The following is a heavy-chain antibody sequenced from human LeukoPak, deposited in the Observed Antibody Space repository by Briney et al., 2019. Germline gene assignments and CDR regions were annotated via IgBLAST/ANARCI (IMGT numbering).Heavy chain of an antibody. CDR1: GGSISSYY. CDR2: IYYSGST. J-gene: IGHJ4*02. CDR3: ARHGSITGWGYFDY. D-gene: IGHD1-20*01. V-gene: IGHV4-59*08. Sequence: PSETLSLTCTVSGGSISSYYWSWIRQPPGKGLEWIGYIYYSGSTNYNPSLKSRVTISVDTSKNQSSLKLSSVTAADTAVYYCARHGSITGWGYFDYWGQGTLVTVSS.